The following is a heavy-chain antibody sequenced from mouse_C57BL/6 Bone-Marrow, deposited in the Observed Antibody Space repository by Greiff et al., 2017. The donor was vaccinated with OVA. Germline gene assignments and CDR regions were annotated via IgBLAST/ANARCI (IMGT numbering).Heavy chain of an antibody. J-gene: IGHJ1*03. D-gene: IGHD4-1*01. CDR3: ARSEGDWDWYFDV. Sequence: QVQLQQSGAELARPGASVKLSCKASGYTFTSYGISWVKQTTGQGLEWIGEIYPRSGSTYYNEKFKGKAILTADKSSSTAYMELRSLTSEDAAVYACARSEGDWDWYFDVGGTGTTVTVSS. CDR1: GYTFTSYG. CDR2: IYPRSGST. V-gene: IGHV1-81*01.